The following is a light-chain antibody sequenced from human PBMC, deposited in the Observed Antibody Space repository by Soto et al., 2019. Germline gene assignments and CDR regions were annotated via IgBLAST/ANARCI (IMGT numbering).Light chain of an antibody. CDR2: DAS. J-gene: IGKJ2*01. V-gene: IGKV3-11*01. Sequence: EIVLTQSPATLSLSPGERATLSCRASQSVSSYLAWYQQKLGQAPRLLIYDASNRATGIPARFSGSGAGTGFTLTISSLEPEDFAVYYCQQRTNWPPKYTFGQGTKLEIK. CDR1: QSVSSY. CDR3: QQRTNWPPKYT.